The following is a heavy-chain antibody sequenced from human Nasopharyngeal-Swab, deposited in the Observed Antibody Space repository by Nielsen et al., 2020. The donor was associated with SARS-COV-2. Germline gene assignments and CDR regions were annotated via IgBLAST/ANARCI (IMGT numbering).Heavy chain of an antibody. D-gene: IGHD5-12*01. V-gene: IGHV1-46*01. CDR3: ARDLSLTVGYWSGYDHLGGY. CDR1: GYTFIGYY. Sequence: ASVKVSCKASGYTFIGYYMHWVRQAPGQGLEWMGIINPSGGSTSYAQKFQGRVTMIRDTSTSTVYMELSSLRSEDTAVYYCARDLSLTVGYWSGYDHLGGYWGQGTLVTVSS. J-gene: IGHJ4*02. CDR2: INPSGGST.